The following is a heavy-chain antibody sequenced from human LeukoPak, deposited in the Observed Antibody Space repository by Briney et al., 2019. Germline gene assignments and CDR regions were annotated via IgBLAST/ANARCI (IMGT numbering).Heavy chain of an antibody. CDR3: ARDHIGYGLDY. D-gene: IGHD5-18*01. V-gene: IGHV4-59*11. CDR2: IYNSWNT. Sequence: PSETLSLTCIVSSGSINNHYWSWIRQPPGEGLEWIGYIYNSWNTNYNPSLQSRVTISMDASRKQFSLNLTSVTAADTAVYYCARDHIGYGLDYWGQGTLVTVSS. J-gene: IGHJ4*02. CDR1: SGSINNHY.